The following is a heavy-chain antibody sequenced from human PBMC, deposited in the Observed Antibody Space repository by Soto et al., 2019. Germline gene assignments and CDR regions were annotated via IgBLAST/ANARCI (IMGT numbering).Heavy chain of an antibody. V-gene: IGHV1-69*13. Sequence: SVKVSCKASGGTFSSYAISWVRQAPGQGLEWMGGIIPIFGTANYAQKFQGRVTITADESTSTAYMELSSLRSEDTAVYYCARVGSDFWSGYRYYYYFGMDVWGQGTTVTVSS. CDR3: ARVGSDFWSGYRYYYYFGMDV. CDR2: IIPIFGTA. D-gene: IGHD3-3*01. CDR1: GGTFSSYA. J-gene: IGHJ6*02.